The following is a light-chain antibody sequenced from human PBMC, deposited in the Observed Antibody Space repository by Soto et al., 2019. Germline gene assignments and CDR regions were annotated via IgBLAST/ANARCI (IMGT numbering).Light chain of an antibody. CDR2: DVI. J-gene: IGLJ2*01. CDR1: SSDVGGYNY. V-gene: IGLV2-14*01. Sequence: QSVLTQPASVSGSPGQSITISCTGSSSDVGGYNYVSWYQLYPGKAPKLLIYDVINRPSGVSNRFSGSKSGNTASLTISGLQAEDEANYYCSSYTSTTTPVIFGGGTQLTVL. CDR3: SSYTSTTTPVI.